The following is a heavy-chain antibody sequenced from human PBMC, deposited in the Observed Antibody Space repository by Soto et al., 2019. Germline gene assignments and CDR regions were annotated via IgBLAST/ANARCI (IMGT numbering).Heavy chain of an antibody. Sequence: EVQLLESGGGLVQPGESLRLSCAASGFTFSSSAMSWVRQAPGKGLEWVSTLGGSGGTYYADSVKGRFTISRDNSNNALYLQTHSLRAGDTAVYYCAKGILVKPPGTRAFDIWGQGTMVIVSS. J-gene: IGHJ3*02. V-gene: IGHV3-23*01. CDR1: GFTFSSSA. CDR2: LGGSGGT. CDR3: AKGILVKPPGTRAFDI. D-gene: IGHD6-13*01.